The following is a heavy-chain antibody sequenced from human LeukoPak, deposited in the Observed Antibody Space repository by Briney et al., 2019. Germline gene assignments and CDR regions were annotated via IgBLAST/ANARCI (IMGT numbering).Heavy chain of an antibody. CDR2: IYYSGST. Sequence: GSLRLSCAASGFTFSSYSMNWIRQPPGKGLEWIGSIYYSGSTYYNPSLKSRVTISVDMSQNQFSLKLNSVTAADTAVYYCARERSGSYCEFWGQGTLVTVSA. J-gene: IGHJ4*02. CDR3: ARERSGSYCEF. D-gene: IGHD1-26*01. CDR1: GFTFSSYS. V-gene: IGHV4-39*07.